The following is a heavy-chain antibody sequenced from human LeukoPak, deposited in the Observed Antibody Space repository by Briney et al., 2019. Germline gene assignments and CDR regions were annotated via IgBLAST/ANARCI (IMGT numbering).Heavy chain of an antibody. V-gene: IGHV3-7*01. CDR2: IKQDGSEK. J-gene: IGHJ3*02. CDR1: GFTFSSYS. Sequence: GGSLRLSCAASGFTFSSYSMSWVRQAPGKGLEWVANIKQDGSEKYYVDSVKGRFTISRDNAKNSLYLQMNSLRAEDTAVYYCARGDEYSSGWYDAFDIWGQGTMVTVSS. CDR3: ARGDEYSSGWYDAFDI. D-gene: IGHD6-19*01.